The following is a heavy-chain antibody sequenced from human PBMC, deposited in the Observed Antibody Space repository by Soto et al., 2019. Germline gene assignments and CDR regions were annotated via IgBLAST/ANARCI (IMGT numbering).Heavy chain of an antibody. CDR3: AKDRPRRTLGYFFDY. J-gene: IGHJ4*02. CDR2: VSASGLNT. Sequence: PVGSLRLSCAASGFTFSTYAMAWVRQAPGKGLEWVSGVSASGLNTDYADPVKGRFYISRDNSKNTVSLHMNSLRAEDTALYYWAKDRPRRTLGYFFDYGGQGTPVTVSS. CDR1: GFTFSTYA. V-gene: IGHV3-23*01. D-gene: IGHD5-18*01.